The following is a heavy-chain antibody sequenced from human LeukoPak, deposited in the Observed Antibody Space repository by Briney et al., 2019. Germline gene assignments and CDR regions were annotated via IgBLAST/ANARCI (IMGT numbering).Heavy chain of an antibody. V-gene: IGHV3-23*01. D-gene: IGHD6-19*01. CDR3: AKDRGAVADYFDY. CDR2: ISNSGNSA. CDR1: GFTFSSYA. Sequence: GGSLRLSCAASGFTFSSYAMSWVRQTPGKGLEWVSSISNSGNSAYYADSVKGRFTISRDKSKHTLYLQMNSLRAEDTAVYYCAKDRGAVADYFDYWGQGTLVTVSS. J-gene: IGHJ4*02.